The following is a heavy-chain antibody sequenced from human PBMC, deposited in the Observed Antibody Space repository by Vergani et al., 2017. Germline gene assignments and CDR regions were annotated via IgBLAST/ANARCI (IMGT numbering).Heavy chain of an antibody. CDR1: GGSISSYY. Sequence: QVQLQESGPGLVKPSETLSLTCTVSGGSISSYYWSWIRQPPGKGLEWIGYIYYSGSTYYNPSLKSRVTISVDTSKNQFSLKLSSVTAADTAVYYCARWAGGITMIPSGGFDPWGQGTLVTVSS. D-gene: IGHD3-22*01. J-gene: IGHJ5*02. V-gene: IGHV4-59*08. CDR3: ARWAGGITMIPSGGFDP. CDR2: IYYSGST.